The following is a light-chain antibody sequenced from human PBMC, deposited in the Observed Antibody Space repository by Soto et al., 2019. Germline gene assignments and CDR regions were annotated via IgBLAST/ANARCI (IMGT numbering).Light chain of an antibody. CDR3: QTWGTGTKRM. V-gene: IGLV4-69*01. CDR1: SGHSSYA. J-gene: IGLJ3*02. Sequence: QPVLTQSPSASASLGASVRLTCTLSSGHSSYAIAWHQQQPEKGPRYLMKLNSDGSHSKGDGIPDRFSGSSSGAERYLTISSLQSEDEADYYCQTWGTGTKRMFGGGTKLTVL. CDR2: LNSDGSH.